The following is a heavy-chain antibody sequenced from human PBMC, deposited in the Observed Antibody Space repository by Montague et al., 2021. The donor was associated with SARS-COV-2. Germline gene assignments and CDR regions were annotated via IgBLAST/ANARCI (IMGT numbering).Heavy chain of an antibody. D-gene: IGHD4-23*01. CDR3: VRDHPYGGPRGAYDI. Sequence: SETLSLTCTVSGGSITGYYWSWLRRSPGKGPEWIAYIYDGGAVNYNPSLGSRVTISTDTSTNQLSLKVNFVTAADTAVYYCVRDHPYGGPRGAYDIWGQGTVVTVSS. V-gene: IGHV4-59*01. CDR2: IYDGGAV. J-gene: IGHJ3*02. CDR1: GGSITGYY.